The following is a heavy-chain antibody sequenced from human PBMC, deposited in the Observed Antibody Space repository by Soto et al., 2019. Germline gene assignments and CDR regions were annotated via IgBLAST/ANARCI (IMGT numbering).Heavy chain of an antibody. D-gene: IGHD6-19*01. V-gene: IGHV4-39*01. Sequence: NPSETLSLTCTVSGGSISSSSYYWGWIRQPPGKGLEWIGSIYYSGSTYYNPSLKSRVTISVDTSKNQFSLKLSSVTAADTAVYYCARPRDLYSSGFLDAFDIWGQGTMVTVSS. J-gene: IGHJ3*02. CDR1: GGSISSSSYY. CDR2: IYYSGST. CDR3: ARPRDLYSSGFLDAFDI.